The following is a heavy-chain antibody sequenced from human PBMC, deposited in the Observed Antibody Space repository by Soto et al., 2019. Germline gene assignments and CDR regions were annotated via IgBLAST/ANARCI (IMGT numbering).Heavy chain of an antibody. V-gene: IGHV4-31*03. Sequence: PSETLSPTCPVPGHSLSRGGYYWSWIRRHPGKGLEWVGYIYFSGSTLYNPSLKSRLAMSLDTSKNQFSLKLGSVTAADTAIYYCARDWGSSGWPNWGPGTLVTVSS. CDR1: GHSLSRGGYY. J-gene: IGHJ4*02. D-gene: IGHD6-19*01. CDR3: ARDWGSSGWPN. CDR2: IYFSGST.